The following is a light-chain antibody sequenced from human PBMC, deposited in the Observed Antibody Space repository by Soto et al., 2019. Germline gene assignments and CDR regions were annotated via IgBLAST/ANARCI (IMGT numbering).Light chain of an antibody. CDR1: QSISSY. V-gene: IGKV3-11*01. CDR3: QQRSNWPPIT. CDR2: DAS. Sequence: EIVLTQSPATLSLSPGERATLSCRASQSISSYLAWYQQKPGQAPRLLIYDASNRATDIPARFSGSGSGTDFTLTISSLEPEDCAVYYCQQRSNWPPITFGQVTRLEIK. J-gene: IGKJ5*01.